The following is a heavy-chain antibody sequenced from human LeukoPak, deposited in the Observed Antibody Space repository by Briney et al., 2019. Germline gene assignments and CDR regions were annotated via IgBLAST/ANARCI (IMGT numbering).Heavy chain of an antibody. J-gene: IGHJ4*02. CDR2: ISGTSTYI. CDR1: GFTLSSFD. D-gene: IGHD6-19*01. CDR3: ARDREAGQGLDDY. V-gene: IGHV3-21*01. Sequence: KPGGSLRLSCAASGFTLSSFDMNWVRQAPGKGLEWVSSISGTSTYIYYSDSVRGRFTIYRDNAKNSLYLQMNSLRAEDTAVYYCARDREAGQGLDDYWGQGTLVTVSS.